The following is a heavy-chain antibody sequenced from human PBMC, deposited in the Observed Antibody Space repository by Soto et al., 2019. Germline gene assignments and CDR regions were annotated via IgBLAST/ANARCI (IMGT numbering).Heavy chain of an antibody. V-gene: IGHV1-69*13. CDR3: ARNVAYDSSGKFDY. Sequence: SVKVSCKASGGTFTNYAFSWVRQAPGQGLEWMGGIIPIFGTPDYAQKFQGRVTITADESTSTAYMELSSLRSEDTAVYYCARNVAYDSSGKFDYWGQGTLVTVSS. J-gene: IGHJ4*02. CDR1: GGTFTNYA. D-gene: IGHD3-22*01. CDR2: IIPIFGTP.